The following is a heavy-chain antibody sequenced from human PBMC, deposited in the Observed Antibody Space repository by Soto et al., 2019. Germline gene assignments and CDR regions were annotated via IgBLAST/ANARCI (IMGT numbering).Heavy chain of an antibody. Sequence: KSSETLSLTCTVSGGSVSSGGFYWTWIRQLPGRGLEWIGDIYSSGSTYYNPSLKSRVTITVDTSKNQFSLKLTSVTAADTAVYYCSRAARAGPGTPYYFDHWGQGALVTVSS. CDR1: GGSVSSGGFY. J-gene: IGHJ4*02. V-gene: IGHV4-31*03. D-gene: IGHD6-19*01. CDR2: IYSSGST. CDR3: SRAARAGPGTPYYFDH.